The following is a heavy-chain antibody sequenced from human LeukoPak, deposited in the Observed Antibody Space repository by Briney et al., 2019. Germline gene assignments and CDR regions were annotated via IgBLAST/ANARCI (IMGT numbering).Heavy chain of an antibody. CDR3: TRVGYIDEGIDY. CDR1: GFSFSTQR. J-gene: IGHJ4*02. V-gene: IGHV3-74*01. D-gene: IGHD5-24*01. CDR2: INIDERIT. Sequence: GGSLRLSCAASGFSFSTQRMHWVRQAPGKGLVWVSYINIDERITGYADSVKGRFTISRDNAKNTLYLQMNSLRAEDTAIYYCTRVGYIDEGIDYWGQGTLVTVSS.